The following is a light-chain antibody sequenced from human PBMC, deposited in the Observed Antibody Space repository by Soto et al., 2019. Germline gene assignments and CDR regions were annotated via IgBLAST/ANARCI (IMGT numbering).Light chain of an antibody. CDR3: QHYANSPPYT. J-gene: IGKJ2*01. CDR2: AAS. Sequence: EIVLTQSPGTLSLSPGERATFSCRASQTVSSNYLAWYQQKPGQAPRLIIYAASSRATGIPDRFSGSGSATDFTLTISRLLPEDFAVYYCQHYANSPPYTFGQGTKLEIK. CDR1: QTVSSNY. V-gene: IGKV3-20*01.